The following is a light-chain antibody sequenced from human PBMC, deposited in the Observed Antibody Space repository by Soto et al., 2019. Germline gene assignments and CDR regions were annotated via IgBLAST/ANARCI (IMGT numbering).Light chain of an antibody. Sequence: EIVMTQSPATLSVSTGERATLSCRASQSVTNNLAWYQQKPGQAPRLLIYAASTRATGIPARFSGSGSGTEFTLTISSLQSEDFAVYYCQQYNNWPGTFGQGTKVEIK. CDR2: AAS. J-gene: IGKJ1*01. V-gene: IGKV3-15*01. CDR3: QQYNNWPGT. CDR1: QSVTNN.